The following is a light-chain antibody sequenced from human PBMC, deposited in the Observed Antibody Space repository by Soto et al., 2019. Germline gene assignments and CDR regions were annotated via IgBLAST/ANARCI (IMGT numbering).Light chain of an antibody. CDR1: QSVSSK. Sequence: EIMMTQAPATLSVSPGERATLSCRASQSVSSKLAWYQQKPGQGPRLLIYDASSRATGIPPRFSGSGSGTEFTLTISSLQSEDFAVYYCQHYSTWLWTFGQGTKVEIK. V-gene: IGKV3-15*01. CDR2: DAS. J-gene: IGKJ1*01. CDR3: QHYSTWLWT.